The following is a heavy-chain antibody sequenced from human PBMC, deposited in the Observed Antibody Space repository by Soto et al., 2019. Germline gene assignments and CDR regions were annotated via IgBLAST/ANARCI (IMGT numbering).Heavy chain of an antibody. CDR1: GFTFSNYV. CDR3: TKRRNVLRFLEWSSGMEV. D-gene: IGHD3-3*01. V-gene: IGHV3-30*18. CDR2: ISDDGSNK. Sequence: GGSLRRSCAASGFTFSNYVMHWVRQAPGKGLEWVAFISDDGSNKYYADSMKGRFTMSRDNSKRTLYLQMSSLRVEDTAVYYCTKRRNVLRFLEWSSGMEVWGQGTTVTVSS. J-gene: IGHJ6*02.